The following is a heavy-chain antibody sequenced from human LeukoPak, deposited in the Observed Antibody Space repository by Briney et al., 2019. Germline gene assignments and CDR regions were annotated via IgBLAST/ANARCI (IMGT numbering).Heavy chain of an antibody. CDR2: ISSGGYTI. D-gene: IGHD2-2*01. CDR1: GFTFSDYY. Sequence: GGSLRLSCAASGFTFSDYYMSWIRQAPGKGLEWVSYISSGGYTISYADSVRGRFTISRDNAKNSLYLQMNSLRAEDTAVYYCAREVVVPGAPYFFDYWGQGILVTVSS. V-gene: IGHV3-11*01. J-gene: IGHJ4*02. CDR3: AREVVVPGAPYFFDY.